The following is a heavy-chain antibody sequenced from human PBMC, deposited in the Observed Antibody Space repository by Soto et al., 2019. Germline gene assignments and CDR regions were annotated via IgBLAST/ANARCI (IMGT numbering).Heavy chain of an antibody. CDR1: GGTFSSYA. CDR2: IIPIFGTA. J-gene: IGHJ4*02. CDR3: ARALRSGYYPSGY. Sequence: SVKVSCKASGGTFSSYAISWVRQAPGQGLEWMGGIIPIFGTANYAQKFQGRVTITADESTSTAYMELSSLRSEDTAVYYCARALRSGYYPSGYWGQGTLVTVSS. V-gene: IGHV1-69*13. D-gene: IGHD3-22*01.